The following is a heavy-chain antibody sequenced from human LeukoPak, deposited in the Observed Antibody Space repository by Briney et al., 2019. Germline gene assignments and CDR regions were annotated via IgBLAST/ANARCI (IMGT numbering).Heavy chain of an antibody. CDR3: AKHRALAAYFDY. CDR2: LSGDGGST. Sequence: GSLRLSCAASGFTFDDYAMHWVRQAPGKGLEWVSLLSGDGGSTYYADSVKGRFTISRDNSKNSLYLQMNSLRTEDTALYYCAKHRALAAYFDYWGQGTLVTVSS. D-gene: IGHD1-26*01. J-gene: IGHJ4*02. CDR1: GFTFDDYA. V-gene: IGHV3-43*02.